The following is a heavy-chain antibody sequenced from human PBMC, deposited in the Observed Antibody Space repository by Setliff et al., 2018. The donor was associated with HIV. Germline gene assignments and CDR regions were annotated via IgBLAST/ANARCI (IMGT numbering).Heavy chain of an antibody. CDR1: GGSIINYF. CDR2: IYYSGST. D-gene: IGHD3-9*01. V-gene: IGHV4-59*08. J-gene: IGHJ5*02. CDR3: ARHRYYDILFDP. Sequence: TSETLSLTCSVTGGSIINYFWGWIRMPPGKGLEWIGYIYYSGSTDYNPSLKSRVTISVDSSRNQFSLRLSSVTAADTAVYYCARHRYYDILFDPWGQGTLVTVSS.